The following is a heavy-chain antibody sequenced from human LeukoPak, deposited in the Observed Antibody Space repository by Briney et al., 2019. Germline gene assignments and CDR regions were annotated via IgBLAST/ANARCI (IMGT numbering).Heavy chain of an antibody. D-gene: IGHD1-26*01. J-gene: IGHJ4*02. CDR1: GFTFSNAW. Sequence: GGSLRLSCAASGFTFSNAWMNWVRQTPGKGLEWVGRIRSKADGGTTDYAAPVKGRFTISRDDSKNTVSLQMNSLKTEDTAVYYCSTGGSYYEEFDSWGQGTLVTVSS. CDR2: IRSKADGGTT. V-gene: IGHV3-15*07. CDR3: STGGSYYEEFDS.